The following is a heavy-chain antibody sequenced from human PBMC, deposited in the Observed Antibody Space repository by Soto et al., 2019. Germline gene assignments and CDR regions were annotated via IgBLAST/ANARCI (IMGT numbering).Heavy chain of an antibody. CDR2: IYPGDSDT. Sequence: EVQLVQSGTEVKKPGESLKISCKASGYSFTNYWIAWVRQAPGKGLEWMGIIYPGDSDTRYSPSFQGQVTISADKSISTAYLQWSDLKASDTAIYYCARPRGIWGKNDYWGQGTLVTVSS. CDR1: GYSFTNYW. D-gene: IGHD3-10*01. CDR3: ARPRGIWGKNDY. V-gene: IGHV5-51*01. J-gene: IGHJ4*02.